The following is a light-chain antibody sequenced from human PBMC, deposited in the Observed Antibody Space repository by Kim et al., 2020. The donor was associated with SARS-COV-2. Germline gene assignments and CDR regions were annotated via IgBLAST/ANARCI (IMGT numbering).Light chain of an antibody. CDR2: DVT. CDR3: SSYTSSKTWV. CDR1: NSDIGGYNL. J-gene: IGLJ3*02. Sequence: QSALTHPASVSGSPGQSITISCTGTNSDIGGYNLVSWYQQHPGKAPQLMIYDVTKRPSGVSNRFSGSKSGNTASLTISGLQAEDEADYYCSSYTSSKTWVFGGGTQLTVL. V-gene: IGLV2-14*03.